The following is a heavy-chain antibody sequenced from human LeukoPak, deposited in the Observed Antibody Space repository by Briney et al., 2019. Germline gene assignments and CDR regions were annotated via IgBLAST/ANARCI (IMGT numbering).Heavy chain of an antibody. J-gene: IGHJ4*02. CDR1: GFTFSSYG. V-gene: IGHV3-30*03. D-gene: IGHD6-19*01. CDR2: ISYDGNNK. CDR3: ARAYSSGGYWYYFDY. Sequence: GGSLRLSCAASGFTFSSYGMHWVRQAPGKGLEWVAVISYDGNNKYYADSVKGRFTISRDDSKNTLYLQMNSLRPEDTAVYYCARAYSSGGYWYYFDYWGQGTLVTVSS.